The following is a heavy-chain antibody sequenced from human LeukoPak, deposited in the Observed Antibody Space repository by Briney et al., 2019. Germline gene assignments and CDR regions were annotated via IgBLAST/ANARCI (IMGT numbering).Heavy chain of an antibody. J-gene: IGHJ4*02. CDR1: GFTFGDYR. V-gene: IGHV3-49*04. CDR2: IRKRASGGTT. CDR3: VRDDSPGFY. D-gene: IGHD5-18*01. Sequence: GGSLRLSCTASGFTFGDYRMSWVRQAPGKGLEWVGFIRKRASGGTTEYAASVKGRFTISRDDSTSIAFLQMNSLRNEDTAIYYCVRDDSPGFYWGQGTLVTVSS.